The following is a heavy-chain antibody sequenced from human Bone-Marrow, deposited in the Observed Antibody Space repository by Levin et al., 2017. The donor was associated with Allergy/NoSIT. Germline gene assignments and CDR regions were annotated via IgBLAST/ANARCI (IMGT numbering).Heavy chain of an antibody. J-gene: IGHJ6*02. Sequence: PGGSLRLSCAASGITFSIFGMSWVRQAPGKGLEWVSSIVGSSGGGTTYYADSVKGRFTISRDNAENTLYLQMNSLRADDTAVYYCAREDTYYYDSSGYGSGKDVWGQGTTVTVSS. CDR2: IVGSSGGGTT. D-gene: IGHD3-22*01. CDR1: GITFSIFG. CDR3: AREDTYYYDSSGYGSGKDV. V-gene: IGHV3-23*01.